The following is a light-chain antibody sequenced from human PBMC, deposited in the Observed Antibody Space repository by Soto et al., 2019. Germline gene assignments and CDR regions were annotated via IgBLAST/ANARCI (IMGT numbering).Light chain of an antibody. J-gene: IGLJ7*01. CDR1: NIGSKS. CDR3: QVWDSSSDHPHAV. V-gene: IGLV3-21*04. CDR2: YDS. Sequence: SYELTQPPSVSVAPGKTARITCGGNNIGSKSVHWYQQKPGQAPGLVIYYDSDRPSGIPERFSGSNSGNTATLTISRVEAGDEADYYCQVWDSSSDHPHAVFGGGTQLTVL.